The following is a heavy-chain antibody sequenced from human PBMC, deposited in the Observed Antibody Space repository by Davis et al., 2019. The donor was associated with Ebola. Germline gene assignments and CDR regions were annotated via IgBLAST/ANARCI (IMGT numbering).Heavy chain of an antibody. V-gene: IGHV3-74*01. Sequence: GESLKISCAASGFTFTNYWMHWVRQVPGKGMVWDSGINGDCSNTFYADSVKGRFTISRDNAMNMVYLQMNSLRAEDTAVYYCTTAFEYWGQGTLVTVPS. CDR3: TTAFEY. D-gene: IGHD2/OR15-2a*01. CDR2: INGDCSNT. CDR1: GFTFTNYW. J-gene: IGHJ4*02.